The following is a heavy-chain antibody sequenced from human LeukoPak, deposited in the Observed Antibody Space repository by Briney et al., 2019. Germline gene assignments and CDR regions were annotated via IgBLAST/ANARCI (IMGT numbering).Heavy chain of an antibody. D-gene: IGHD2-21*02. Sequence: ASVKVSCKASGYTFTSYDINWVRQATGQGLEWMGWMNPNSGNTGYAQKFQGRVTMTRNTSISTAYMELSSLRSEDTAVYYCARACTDRGGDCYSRDAFDIWGQGTMVTVSS. CDR3: ARACTDRGGDCYSRDAFDI. V-gene: IGHV1-8*01. CDR1: GYTFTSYD. CDR2: MNPNSGNT. J-gene: IGHJ3*02.